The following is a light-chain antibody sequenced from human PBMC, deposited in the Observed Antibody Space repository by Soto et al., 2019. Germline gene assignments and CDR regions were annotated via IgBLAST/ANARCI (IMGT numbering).Light chain of an antibody. CDR1: SNDVVGHNY. CDR3: SSYASSSTVV. V-gene: IGLV2-14*01. J-gene: IGLJ2*01. Sequence: QSALTQPASVSGSPGQSITISCTGTSNDVVGHNYVSWYQQHPGKAPKLMIYDVSNRPSGVSNRFSGSKSGNTASLTISGLQAEDEADYYCSSYASSSTVVFGGGTKLTVL. CDR2: DVS.